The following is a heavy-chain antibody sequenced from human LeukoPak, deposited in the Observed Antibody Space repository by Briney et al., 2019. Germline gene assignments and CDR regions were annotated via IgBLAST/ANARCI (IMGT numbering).Heavy chain of an antibody. CDR1: GFTFSSYG. J-gene: IGHJ6*03. Sequence: GGSLRLSCAASGFTFSSYGMHWVRQAPGKGLEWVAFIRYDGSNKYYADSVKGRFTISRDNSKNTLYLQMNSLRAEDTAVYYCAKDGRIAVRYYYYYYMDVWGKGTTVTVSS. V-gene: IGHV3-30*02. CDR3: AKDGRIAVRYYYYYYMDV. CDR2: IRYDGSNK. D-gene: IGHD6-19*01.